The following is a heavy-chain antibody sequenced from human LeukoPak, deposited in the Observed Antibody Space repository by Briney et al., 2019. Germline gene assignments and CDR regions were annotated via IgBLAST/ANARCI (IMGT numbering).Heavy chain of an antibody. Sequence: GASVKVSCKASGYTFTGYYMHWVRQAPGQGLEWMGRINPNSGGTNYAQKLQGRVTMTTDTSTSTAYMELRSLRSDDTAVYCCAREGWYSRWFDPWGQGTLVTVSS. CDR3: AREGWYSRWFDP. CDR1: GYTFTGYY. J-gene: IGHJ5*02. D-gene: IGHD2-15*01. V-gene: IGHV1-2*06. CDR2: INPNSGGT.